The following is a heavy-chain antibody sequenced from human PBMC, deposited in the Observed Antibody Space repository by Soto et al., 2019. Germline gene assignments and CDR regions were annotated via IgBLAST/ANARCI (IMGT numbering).Heavy chain of an antibody. D-gene: IGHD6-13*01. Sequence: GGSLRLSCAASGFTFSSYSMNWVRQAPGKGLEWVSYISSSSSTIYYADSVKGRFTISRDNAKNSLYLQMNSLRDEDTAVYYCARGSIAAADYYYYGMDVWGQGTTVTVSS. CDR1: GFTFSSYS. J-gene: IGHJ6*02. CDR3: ARGSIAAADYYYYGMDV. V-gene: IGHV3-48*02. CDR2: ISSSSSTI.